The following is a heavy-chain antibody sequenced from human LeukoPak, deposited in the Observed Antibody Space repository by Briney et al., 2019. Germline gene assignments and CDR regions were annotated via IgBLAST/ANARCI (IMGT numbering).Heavy chain of an antibody. CDR3: ARDLVYLQDYYDSSGWGSGYYYGMDV. CDR2: ISAYNGNK. J-gene: IGHJ6*02. CDR1: GYTFTSYG. Sequence: ASVTVSCKASGYTFTSYGISWVRPAPGQGLEWVGWISAYNGNKNYAQKLQGRVTMTTDTSTSTAYMELRSLRSDDTAVYDCARDLVYLQDYYDSSGWGSGYYYGMDVWGQGTTVTVSS. V-gene: IGHV1-18*01. D-gene: IGHD3-22*01.